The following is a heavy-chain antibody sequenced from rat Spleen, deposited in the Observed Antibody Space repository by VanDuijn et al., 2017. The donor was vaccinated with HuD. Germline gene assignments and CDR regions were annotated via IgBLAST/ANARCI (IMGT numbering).Heavy chain of an antibody. CDR3: ARQRSSFDY. Sequence: EVQLVESGGGFVQPGRSLKLSCAASGFTFSDYNMAWVRQAPKKGLEWVASISPSGGDTYYRDSVKGRFTVSRDNGKSTLYLQMDSLRSEDTASYYCARQRSSFDYWGQGVMVTVSS. J-gene: IGHJ2*01. CDR2: ISPSGGDT. V-gene: IGHV5-25*01. CDR1: GFTFSDYN.